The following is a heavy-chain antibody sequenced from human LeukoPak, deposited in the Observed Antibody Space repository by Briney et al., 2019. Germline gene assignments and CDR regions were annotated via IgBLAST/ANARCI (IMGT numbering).Heavy chain of an antibody. CDR1: GYTFSIYS. D-gene: IGHD5-12*01. V-gene: IGHV3-21*01. CDR3: ARDTDYDSRSI. CDR2: ISSSNGYI. Sequence: PGGSLRLSCAASGYTFSIYSMNWVRQAPGRGLEWVSSISSSNGYIYYADSVKGRFTISRDNAKNSLYLQMNSLRAEDTAVYYCARDTDYDSRSIWGQGTMVTVSS. J-gene: IGHJ3*02.